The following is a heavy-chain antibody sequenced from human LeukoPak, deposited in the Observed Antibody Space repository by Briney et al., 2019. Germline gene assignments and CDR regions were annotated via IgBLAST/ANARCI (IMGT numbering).Heavy chain of an antibody. Sequence: GESLKISCKGSGYSFTNYWIGWVRQMPGKGLEWMGIIYPGDSDTTYNPSFQGQVTISADKSFSTAYLQWSSLKASDTAMYYCARSYYYDSSGYYPGYWGQGTLVTVSS. CDR1: GYSFTNYW. J-gene: IGHJ4*02. CDR2: IYPGDSDT. V-gene: IGHV5-51*01. CDR3: ARSYYYDSSGYYPGY. D-gene: IGHD3-22*01.